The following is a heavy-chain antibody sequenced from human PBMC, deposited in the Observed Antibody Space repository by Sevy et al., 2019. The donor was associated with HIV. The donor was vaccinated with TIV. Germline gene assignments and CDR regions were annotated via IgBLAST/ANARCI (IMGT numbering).Heavy chain of an antibody. CDR1: GFTFSSYS. Sequence: GGSLRLSCAASGFTFSSYSMNWVRQAPGKGLEWVSSISSSSSYIYYADSVKGRFTISRDNAKNSLYLQMNSLRAEDTAVYYCARGSIAVASTFCLAWGQGTLVTVSS. D-gene: IGHD6-19*01. V-gene: IGHV3-21*01. J-gene: IGHJ5*02. CDR2: ISSSSSYI. CDR3: ARGSIAVASTFCLA.